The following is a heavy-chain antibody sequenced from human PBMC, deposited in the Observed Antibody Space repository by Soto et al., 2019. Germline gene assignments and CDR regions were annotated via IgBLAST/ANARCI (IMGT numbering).Heavy chain of an antibody. V-gene: IGHV3-23*01. CDR1: GFTFSSYA. J-gene: IGHJ4*02. CDR3: AKASSSPASVDY. Sequence: EVQLLESGGGLVQPGGSLRLSCAASGFTFSSYAMSWVRQAPGKGLEWVSAISGSGGSTYYADSVKGRFTISRDNSKNTLYLHMNSLTAEDTAVYYCAKASSSPASVDYWGQGTLVTVSS. CDR2: ISGSGGST. D-gene: IGHD6-13*01.